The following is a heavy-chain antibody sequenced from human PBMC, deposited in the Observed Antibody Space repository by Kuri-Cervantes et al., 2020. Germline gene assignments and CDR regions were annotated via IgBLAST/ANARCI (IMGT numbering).Heavy chain of an antibody. CDR1: GFTFSSYG. J-gene: IGHJ6*02. D-gene: IGHD3-10*01. Sequence: GESLKISCAASGFTFSSYGMHWVRQAPGKGLEWVAVISYDGSNKYYADSVKGRFTISRDNSKNTLYLQMNSLRAEDTAVYYCARAGSRISMVRGTYGLDVWGQGTTVTVSS. V-gene: IGHV3-30*03. CDR2: ISYDGSNK. CDR3: ARAGSRISMVRGTYGLDV.